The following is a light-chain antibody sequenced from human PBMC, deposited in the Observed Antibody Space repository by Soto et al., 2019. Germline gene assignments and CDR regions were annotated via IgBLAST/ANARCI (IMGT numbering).Light chain of an antibody. J-gene: IGKJ1*01. Sequence: DIHMTQSPSSLSASVGDRVTITCRASQSISTYLSWYQQKPGKAPKLLIYDASSLESGVPSRFSGSGSGTEFTLTISSLQPDDFATYYCQQYNSYGTFGQGTKVDIK. V-gene: IGKV1-5*01. CDR3: QQYNSYGT. CDR1: QSISTY. CDR2: DAS.